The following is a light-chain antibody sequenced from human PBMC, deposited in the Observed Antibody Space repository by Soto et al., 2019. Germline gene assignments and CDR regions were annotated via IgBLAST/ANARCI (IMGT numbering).Light chain of an antibody. CDR2: RAS. J-gene: IGKJ4*01. V-gene: IGKV1-5*03. CDR3: QHVTNYPVT. Sequence: IQMTQSPSTLSASVGDRVTITCRASQSISVWLAWYQHKPGKAPKLLIYRASTLESWVPSRFSGSGSGTEFTLTISNLQPDDYATYYCQHVTNYPVTFGGGTNVEIK. CDR1: QSISVW.